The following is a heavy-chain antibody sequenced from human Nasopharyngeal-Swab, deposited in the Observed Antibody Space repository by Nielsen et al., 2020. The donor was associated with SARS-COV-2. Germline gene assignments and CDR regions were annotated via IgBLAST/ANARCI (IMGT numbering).Heavy chain of an antibody. CDR1: GGSFSDYF. CDR3: ARVAIEVVSTCIYMDV. J-gene: IGHJ6*03. Sequence: GSLRLSCAVYGGSFSDYFWAWIRQPPGRGLEWIGEINHSGTTEYNPSLESRVNMSVDTSKNQFSLKLNFVTAADAAVYYCARVAIEVVSTCIYMDVWGKGTTVTVSS. V-gene: IGHV4-34*01. CDR2: INHSGTT. D-gene: IGHD2-2*01.